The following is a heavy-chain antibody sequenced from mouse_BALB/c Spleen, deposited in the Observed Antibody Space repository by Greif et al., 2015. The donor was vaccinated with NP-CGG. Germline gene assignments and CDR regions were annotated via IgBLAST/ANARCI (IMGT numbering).Heavy chain of an antibody. Sequence: VKLMESGPGLVAPSQSLSITCTVSGFSLTSYGVHWVRQPPGEGLEWLGVIWAGGSTNYNSALMSRLSISKDNSKSXVFSKMNSLQTDDTAMYYCARGGGNWYFDVWGAGTTVTVSS. CDR2: IWAGGST. CDR1: GFSLTSYG. J-gene: IGHJ1*01. V-gene: IGHV2-9*02. CDR3: ARGGGNWYFDV. D-gene: IGHD2-1*01.